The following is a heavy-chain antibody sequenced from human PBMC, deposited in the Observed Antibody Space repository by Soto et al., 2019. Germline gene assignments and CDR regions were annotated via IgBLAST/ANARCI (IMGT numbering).Heavy chain of an antibody. Sequence: GESLKISCNGSGYIFTNYWIAGVRQMPGKGLEYMGIIYPSDSTTRYSPSFQGQVTISADKSISAASLQWNSLKASDTAMYYCARHGFYGDYSSNYFDPWGQGTLVTVSS. D-gene: IGHD4-17*01. J-gene: IGHJ5*02. CDR3: ARHGFYGDYSSNYFDP. CDR1: GYIFTNYW. V-gene: IGHV5-51*01. CDR2: IYPSDSTT.